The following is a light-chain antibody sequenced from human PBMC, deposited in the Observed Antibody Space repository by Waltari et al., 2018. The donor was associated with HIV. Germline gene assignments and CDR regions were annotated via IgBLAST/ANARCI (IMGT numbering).Light chain of an antibody. CDR3: QQLNNYPRT. Sequence: DIQLTQSPSFVSASIGDRVTVTCRASQGISSSLAWYQQKPGQAPKLLIYSASTLQSGVPSRFSGSGSGTEFTLTISGLQAEDFATYFCQQLNNYPRTFGQGTKVEVK. CDR1: QGISSS. V-gene: IGKV1-9*01. J-gene: IGKJ1*01. CDR2: SAS.